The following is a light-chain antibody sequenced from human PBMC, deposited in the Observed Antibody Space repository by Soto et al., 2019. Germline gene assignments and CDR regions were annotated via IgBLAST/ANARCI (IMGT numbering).Light chain of an antibody. CDR2: EVS. V-gene: IGLV2-8*01. CDR3: SSYAGSNNRV. J-gene: IGLJ3*02. CDR1: SSDVGGYNY. Sequence: QSVLTQPPSASGSPGQSVTISCTGTSSDVGGYNYVSWYQQHPGKAPKLMIYEVSKRPSGVPHRFSGSKSGNTASLTVSGLQAEDEADYYCSSYAGSNNRVFGGGTKLTVL.